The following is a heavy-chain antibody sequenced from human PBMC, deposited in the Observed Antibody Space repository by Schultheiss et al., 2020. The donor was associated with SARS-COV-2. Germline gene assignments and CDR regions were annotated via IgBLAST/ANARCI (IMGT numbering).Heavy chain of an antibody. CDR3: AKGDTAMEYYYYYYYMDV. J-gene: IGHJ6*03. CDR2: ISSSGSTI. D-gene: IGHD5-18*01. V-gene: IGHV3-48*03. Sequence: GGSLRLSCAASGFTFSSYEMNWVRQAPGKGLEWVSYISSSGSTIYYADSVKGRFTISRDNSKNTLYLQMNSLRAEDTAVYYCAKGDTAMEYYYYYYYMDVWGKGTTVTVSS. CDR1: GFTFSSYE.